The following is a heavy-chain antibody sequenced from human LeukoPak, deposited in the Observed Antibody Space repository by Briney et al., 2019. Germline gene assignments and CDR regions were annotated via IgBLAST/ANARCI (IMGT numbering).Heavy chain of an antibody. CDR1: GFTFSTYA. D-gene: IGHD5-18*01. V-gene: IGHV3-33*01. J-gene: IGHJ6*02. CDR2: IWRDGSNK. Sequence: GRSLRLSCVASGFTFSTYAMHWVRQAPGEGLEWVAMIWRDGSNKFYTDSVKGRFTISRDNFKNTLYLQMNSLRAEDTAVYYCARGMVTDYYYGMDVWGQGTTVTVSS. CDR3: ARGMVTDYYYGMDV.